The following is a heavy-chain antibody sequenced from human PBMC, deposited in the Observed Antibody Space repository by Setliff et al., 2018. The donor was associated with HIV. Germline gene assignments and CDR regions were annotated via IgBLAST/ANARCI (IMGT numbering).Heavy chain of an antibody. CDR3: ARAPGIAVTGRYFQH. CDR1: GFPFSRCG. J-gene: IGHJ1*01. V-gene: IGHV3-33*01. CDR2: IWYDGSDK. D-gene: IGHD6-19*01. Sequence: AGGSLRLSCAASGFPFSRCGMHWVRQAPGKGLEWVALIWYDGSDKYYADSVKGRFTISRDNSKNILYLQMNSLRADDTAVYYCARAPGIAVTGRYFQHWGQGTLVTVSS.